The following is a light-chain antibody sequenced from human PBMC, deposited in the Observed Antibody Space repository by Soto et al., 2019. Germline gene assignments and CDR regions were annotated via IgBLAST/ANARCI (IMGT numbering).Light chain of an antibody. Sequence: DIQMTQSPSTLSASVGDRVTITCRASQSVSTWLAWYQQRPGKPPKLLIYAASSLQSGAPSRFSGSGSGTDFTFTISSLQPEDIATYYCQQYDNLPRVTFGPGTKGDIK. V-gene: IGKV1-5*01. J-gene: IGKJ3*01. CDR1: QSVSTW. CDR2: AAS. CDR3: QQYDNLPRVT.